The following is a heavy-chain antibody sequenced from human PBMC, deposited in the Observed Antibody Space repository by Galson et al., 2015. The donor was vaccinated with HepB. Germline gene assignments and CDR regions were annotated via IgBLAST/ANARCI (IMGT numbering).Heavy chain of an antibody. CDR2: IWSDGSDK. J-gene: IGHJ4*02. CDR1: GFTFTKYG. D-gene: IGHD2-2*01. CDR3: ARDRTDCGSPSCSRMGPNY. V-gene: IGHV3-33*01. Sequence: SLRLSCATSGFTFTKYGMHWVRQAPGKGLEWVALIWSDGSDKNYADSVKGRFTISRDNSKNTVSLQMDSLRAEDTAVYYCARDRTDCGSPSCSRMGPNYWGQGTLVTVSS.